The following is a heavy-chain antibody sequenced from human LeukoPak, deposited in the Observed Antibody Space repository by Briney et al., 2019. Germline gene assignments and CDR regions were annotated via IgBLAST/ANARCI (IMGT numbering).Heavy chain of an antibody. V-gene: IGHV1-18*01. CDR3: ARGAIVVVPAAIGWFDP. J-gene: IGHJ5*02. Sequence: ASVKVSCVASGYTFTSYGISWVRQAPGEGLEWMGWISAYNGNTNYAQKLQGRVTMTTDTSTSTAYMELRSLRSDDTAVYYCARGAIVVVPAAIGWFDPWGQGTLVTVSS. CDR2: ISAYNGNT. CDR1: GYTFTSYG. D-gene: IGHD2-2*02.